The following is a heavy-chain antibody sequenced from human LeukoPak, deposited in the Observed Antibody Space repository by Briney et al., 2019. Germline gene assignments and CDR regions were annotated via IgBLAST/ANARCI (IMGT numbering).Heavy chain of an antibody. CDR1: GASVSDGSYY. CDR2: HYYSGRT. V-gene: IGHV4-61*03. D-gene: IGHD1-1*01. J-gene: IGHJ4*02. Sequence: SETLSLTCSVSGASVSDGSYYWSWIRQPPGKGLEWIGFHYYSGRTNYSPSLSGRVSTSIDTSKNHFSLNLTSVTAADTAVYYCARGLSTGREDYFDFWGQGTLVSVSS. CDR3: ARGLSTGREDYFDF.